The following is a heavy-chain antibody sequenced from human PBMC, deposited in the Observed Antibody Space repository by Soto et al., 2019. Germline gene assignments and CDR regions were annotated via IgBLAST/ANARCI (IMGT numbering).Heavy chain of an antibody. CDR2: INAGNGNT. Sequence: ASVRVSCKASGYSFSSYGMSWVRQAPGQRLEWMGWINAGNGNTRYSQKFQGRVTLTRDTSASTAYMDLSSLRSEDTAIYYCARAISGYVTWGQGTLVTVSS. V-gene: IGHV1-3*01. CDR3: ARAISGYVT. J-gene: IGHJ5*02. CDR1: GYSFSSYG. D-gene: IGHD5-12*01.